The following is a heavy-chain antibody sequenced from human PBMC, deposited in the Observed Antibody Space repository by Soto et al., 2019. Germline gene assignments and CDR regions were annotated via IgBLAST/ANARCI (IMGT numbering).Heavy chain of an antibody. CDR3: ARRVQGDSGGFGGVLDL. V-gene: IGHV3-33*01. Sequence: QVQLVEFGGGVVQPGRSLRLSCAASGFTFSSYGMHWVRQAPGKGLEWVAVIWYDGSNKYYADSVKGRFTISRDSSKNTLYLQINGLRAEDTAVYHCARRVQGDSGGFGGVLDLWGRGSLVTVSS. J-gene: IGHJ2*01. D-gene: IGHD2-15*01. CDR1: GFTFSSYG. CDR2: IWYDGSNK.